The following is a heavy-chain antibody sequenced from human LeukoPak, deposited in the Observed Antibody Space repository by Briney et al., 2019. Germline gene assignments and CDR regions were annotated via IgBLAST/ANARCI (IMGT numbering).Heavy chain of an antibody. CDR3: ATGGKYSSGWYNFDY. J-gene: IGHJ4*01. CDR1: GYTLTELS. CDR2: FDPDDGET. V-gene: IGHV1-24*01. Sequence: ASVTVSCKVSGYTLTELSMHWVRQAPGKGLEWMGGFDPDDGETIYAQKFQGRVTMTEDTSTDTAYMELSSLRSEDTAVYYCATGGKYSSGWYNFDYGGQEPWSPSPQ. D-gene: IGHD6-13*01.